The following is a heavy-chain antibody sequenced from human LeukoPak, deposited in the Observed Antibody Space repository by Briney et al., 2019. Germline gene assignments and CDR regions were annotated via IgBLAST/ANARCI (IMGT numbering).Heavy chain of an antibody. CDR2: INHSGST. CDR1: GGSFSGYY. J-gene: IGHJ6*02. V-gene: IGHV4-34*01. CDR3: AGEGGPYGDHYGRYYYYGMDV. D-gene: IGHD4-17*01. Sequence: SETLSLTCAVYGGSFSGYYWSWIRQPPGKGLEWIGEINHSGSTNYNPSLKSRVTISVDTSKNQCSLKLSSVTAADTAVYCCAGEGGPYGDHYGRYYYYGMDVWGQGTTVTVSS.